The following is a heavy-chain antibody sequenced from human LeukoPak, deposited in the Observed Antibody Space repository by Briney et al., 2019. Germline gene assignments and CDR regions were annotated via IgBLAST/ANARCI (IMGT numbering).Heavy chain of an antibody. J-gene: IGHJ3*02. Sequence: SVKVSCKASGGTFSSYAISWVRQAPGQGLEWMGGIIPIFGTANYPQKFRGRLTITADIPTSTVYMELSSLRSEDTAVYYCAREDDTGRYMGDDAFDIWGQGTMVTVSS. CDR1: GGTFSSYA. CDR3: AREDDTGRYMGDDAFDI. CDR2: IIPIFGTA. V-gene: IGHV1-69*06. D-gene: IGHD1-26*01.